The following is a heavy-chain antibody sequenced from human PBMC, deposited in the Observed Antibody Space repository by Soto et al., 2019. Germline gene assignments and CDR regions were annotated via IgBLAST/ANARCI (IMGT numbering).Heavy chain of an antibody. V-gene: IGHV1-18*01. J-gene: IGHJ6*03. D-gene: IGHD3-3*01. CDR2: ISAYNGNT. Sequence: ASVKVSCKASGYTFTSYGISWVRQAPGQGLEWMGWISAYNGNTNYAQKLQGRVTMTTDTSTSTAYMELRSLRSDDTAVYYCARDLRLYYDFWSGTYYMDVWGKGTTVTVSS. CDR1: GYTFTSYG. CDR3: ARDLRLYYDFWSGTYYMDV.